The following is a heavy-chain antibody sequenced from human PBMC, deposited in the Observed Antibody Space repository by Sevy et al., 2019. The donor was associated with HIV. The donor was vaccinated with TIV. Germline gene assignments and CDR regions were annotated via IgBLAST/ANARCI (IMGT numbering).Heavy chain of an antibody. CDR1: GFTFSSYG. V-gene: IGHV3-30*18. CDR3: AKGPVHTSDEARYYFDY. D-gene: IGHD1-1*01. J-gene: IGHJ4*02. CDR2: ISYDGSNK. Sequence: GGSLRLSCAASGFTFSSYGMHWVRQAPGKGLEWVAVISYDGSNKYYAYSVKGRFTISRDNSKNTLYLQMNSLRAEDTAVYYCAKGPVHTSDEARYYFDYWGQGTLVTVSS.